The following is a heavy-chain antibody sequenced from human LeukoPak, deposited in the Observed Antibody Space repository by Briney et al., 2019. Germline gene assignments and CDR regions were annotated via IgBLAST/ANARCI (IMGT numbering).Heavy chain of an antibody. J-gene: IGHJ5*02. V-gene: IGHV3-21*01. CDR3: ARVSFPPLEQSRVVWFDP. CDR2: ISSSSSYI. Sequence: GGSLRLSCAASGFTFSSYSMNWVRQAPGKGLEWVSSISSSSSYIYYADSVKGRFTISRDNAKNSLYLQMNSLRAEDTAVYYCARVSFPPLEQSRVVWFDPWGQGTLVTVSS. D-gene: IGHD2-21*01. CDR1: GFTFSSYS.